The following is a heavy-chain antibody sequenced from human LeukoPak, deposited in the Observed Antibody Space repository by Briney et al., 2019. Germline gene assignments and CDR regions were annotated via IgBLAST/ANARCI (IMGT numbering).Heavy chain of an antibody. Sequence: GGSLRLSCAASGFTLSSYAMSWVRQAPGKGLEWVSAISGSGGSTYYADSVKGRFTISRDNSKNTLYLQMNSLRAEDTAVYYCAKAPWGDYVPDFDHWGQGTLVTVSS. CDR2: ISGSGGST. CDR1: GFTLSSYA. CDR3: AKAPWGDYVPDFDH. V-gene: IGHV3-23*01. D-gene: IGHD4-17*01. J-gene: IGHJ4*02.